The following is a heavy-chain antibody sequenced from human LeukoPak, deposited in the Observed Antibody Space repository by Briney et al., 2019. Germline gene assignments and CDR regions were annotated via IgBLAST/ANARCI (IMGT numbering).Heavy chain of an antibody. D-gene: IGHD2-8*02. CDR1: GGSISNGGYS. Sequence: SQTLSLTCAVSGGSISNGGYSCSWIRQPPGEGLEWIGYIHHGGSTYYNPSLKSRVTLSVDRSKNQFSLQLTSVTAADTAVYYCARARLERTGYYFDSWGQGALVTVSS. CDR3: ARARLERTGYYFDS. J-gene: IGHJ4*02. V-gene: IGHV4-30-2*01. CDR2: IHHGGST.